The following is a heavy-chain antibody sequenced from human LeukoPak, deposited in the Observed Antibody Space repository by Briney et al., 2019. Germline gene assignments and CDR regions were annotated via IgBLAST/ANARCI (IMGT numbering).Heavy chain of an antibody. CDR3: ARALSTYFYFDY. CDR1: GFTFSSYS. V-gene: IGHV3-21*01. Sequence: GGSLRLSCAASGFTFSSYSMNWVRQAPGKGLEWVSSISSSSSYIYYADSVKGRFTISRDNAKNSLYLQMNSLRAEDTAVYYCARALSTYFYFDYWGQGTLVTVSS. J-gene: IGHJ4*02. D-gene: IGHD2/OR15-2a*01. CDR2: ISSSSSYI.